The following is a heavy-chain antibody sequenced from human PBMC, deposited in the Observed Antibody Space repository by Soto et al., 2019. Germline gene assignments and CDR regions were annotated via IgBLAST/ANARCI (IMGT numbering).Heavy chain of an antibody. J-gene: IGHJ4*02. Sequence: QVQLVESGGGVVQPGRSLRLSCAASGFTFSSYGIHWVRQAPGKGLEWVAVIWYDGSNKYYADSVKGRFTISRDNSKNTLYLQMNSLRAEDTAVYYCARDYSGGSSAPDYWGQGTLVTVSS. CDR3: ARDYSGGSSAPDY. V-gene: IGHV3-33*01. CDR1: GFTFSSYG. CDR2: IWYDGSNK. D-gene: IGHD2-15*01.